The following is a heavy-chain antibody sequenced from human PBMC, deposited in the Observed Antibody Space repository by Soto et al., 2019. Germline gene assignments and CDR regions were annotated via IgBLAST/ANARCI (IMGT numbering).Heavy chain of an antibody. CDR1: GFTFSSYS. CDR3: ASSFYQQGLVRDRDY. V-gene: IGHV3-21*01. J-gene: IGHJ4*02. CDR2: ISSSSSYI. D-gene: IGHD6-19*01. Sequence: GGSLRLSCAASGFTFSSYSMNWVRQAPGKGLEWVSSISSSSSYIYYADSVKGRFTISRDNAKNSLYLQMNSLRAEDTAVYYCASSFYQQGLVRDRDYWGQGTLVTVSS.